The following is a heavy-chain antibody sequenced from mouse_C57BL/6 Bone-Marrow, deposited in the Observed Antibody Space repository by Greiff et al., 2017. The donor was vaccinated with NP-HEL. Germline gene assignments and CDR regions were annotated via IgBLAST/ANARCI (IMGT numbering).Heavy chain of an antibody. J-gene: IGHJ2*01. Sequence: QVQLQQPGAELVKPVASVKLSCKASGYTFTSYWMHCVKQRPGQGLEWIGMIHPNSGSTNYNEKFKSKATLTVDKSSSTAYMQLSSLTSEDSAVYYCARVLLLWGDYWGQGTTLTVSS. V-gene: IGHV1-64*01. CDR1: GYTFTSYW. D-gene: IGHD1-1*02. CDR3: ARVLLLWGDY. CDR2: IHPNSGST.